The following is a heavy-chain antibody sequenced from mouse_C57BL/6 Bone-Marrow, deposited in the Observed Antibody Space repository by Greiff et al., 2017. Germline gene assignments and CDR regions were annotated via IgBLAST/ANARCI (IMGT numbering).Heavy chain of an antibody. CDR3: ARDDRSGSWFAY. CDR2: IYPGGGNT. V-gene: IGHV1-63*01. Sequence: QVQLQQSGAELVRPGTSVKMSCKASGYTFTNYWIGWVKQRPGHGLEWIGDIYPGGGNTNYNEKFKGKATLTADKSSSTSYMHFSSLTSEDAAIYYCARDDRSGSWFAYWGQGTLVTVSA. CDR1: GYTFTNYW. D-gene: IGHD3-2*02. J-gene: IGHJ3*01.